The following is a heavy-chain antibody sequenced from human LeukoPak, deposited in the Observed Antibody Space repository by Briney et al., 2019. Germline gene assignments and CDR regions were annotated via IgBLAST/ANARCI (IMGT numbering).Heavy chain of an antibody. J-gene: IGHJ4*02. CDR2: ISSSGSTI. CDR3: ARDLDGYNSAFDY. D-gene: IGHD5-24*01. Sequence: GGSLRLSCAASGFTFSDYYMSWIRQAPGKGLEWVSYISSSGSTIYYADSVKGRFTISRDNAKNSLYLQMNSPRAEDTAVYYCARDLDGYNSAFDYWGQGTLVTVSS. V-gene: IGHV3-11*01. CDR1: GFTFSDYY.